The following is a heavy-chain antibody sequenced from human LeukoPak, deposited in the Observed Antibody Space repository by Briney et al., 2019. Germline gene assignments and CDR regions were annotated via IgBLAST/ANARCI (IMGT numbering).Heavy chain of an antibody. D-gene: IGHD2-2*01. J-gene: IGHJ6*03. CDR2: IKQDGSEK. CDR3: ARGGSKSVVPAFYYYMDV. CDR1: GFTFSSYW. Sequence: GGSLRLSCAASGFTFSSYWMSWVRQAPGTGLEWVANIKQDGSEKYYVDSVKGRFTISRDNAKSSLYLQMNSLRAEDTAVYYCARGGSKSVVPAFYYYMDVWGKGTTVTVSS. V-gene: IGHV3-7*01.